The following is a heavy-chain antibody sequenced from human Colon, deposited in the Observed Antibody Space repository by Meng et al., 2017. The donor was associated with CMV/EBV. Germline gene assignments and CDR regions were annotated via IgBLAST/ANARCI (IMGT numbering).Heavy chain of an antibody. D-gene: IGHD6-19*01. Sequence: QVQLMQSGGGVKEPGASVKVSCKTSGSTFSDYYMHWVRQAPGQGLEWMGWIRSDGSATNYAQKFRGRVTMTRDASVSTAYMELSGLTSDDTAVYFCVRSSGWSLFDYWGPGALVTVSS. CDR1: GSTFSDYY. CDR3: VRSSGWSLFDY. CDR2: IRSDGSAT. V-gene: IGHV1-2*02. J-gene: IGHJ4*02.